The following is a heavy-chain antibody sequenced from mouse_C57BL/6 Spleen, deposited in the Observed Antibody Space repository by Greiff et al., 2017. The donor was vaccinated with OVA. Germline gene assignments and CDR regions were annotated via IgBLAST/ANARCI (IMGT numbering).Heavy chain of an antibody. CDR3: ARDRRYCGNYYYAMDY. V-gene: IGHV1-53*01. CDR2: INPSNGGT. CDR1: GYTFTSYW. Sequence: QVQLQQPGTELVKPGASVKLSCKASGYTFTSYWMHWVKQRPGQGLEWIGNINPSNGGTNYNEKFKSKATLTVDKSSSTAYMQLSSLTSEDSAVYYCARDRRYCGNYYYAMDYWGQGTSVTVSS. J-gene: IGHJ4*01. D-gene: IGHD2-1*01.